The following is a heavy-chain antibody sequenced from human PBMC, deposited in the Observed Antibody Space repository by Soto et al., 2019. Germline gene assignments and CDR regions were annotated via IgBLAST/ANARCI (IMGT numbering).Heavy chain of an antibody. V-gene: IGHV5-51*01. CDR2: IYPGDSDT. Sequence: GESLKISCKGSGYSFTSYWIGWVRQMPGKGLEWMGIIYPGDSDTRYSPSFQGQVTISADKSISTAYLQWSSLKASDTAMYYCARPAGIAAAGRGWFDPWGQGTLVTVSS. CDR3: ARPAGIAAAGRGWFDP. D-gene: IGHD6-13*01. J-gene: IGHJ5*02. CDR1: GYSFTSYW.